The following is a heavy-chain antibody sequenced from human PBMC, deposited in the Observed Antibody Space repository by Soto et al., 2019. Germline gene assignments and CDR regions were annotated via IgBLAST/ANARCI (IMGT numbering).Heavy chain of an antibody. D-gene: IGHD3-22*01. Sequence: VGSLRLSCEASGFIFSDYYMSWIRQAPGKGLEWVSYISGSGSTIYLADSVKGRFTIPRDNAKNSLYLQMHSLRAEDTAVYYCERDEHSTGLWGQGTLVTVSS. CDR3: ERDEHSTGL. J-gene: IGHJ4*02. V-gene: IGHV3-11*01. CDR2: ISGSGSTI. CDR1: GFIFSDYY.